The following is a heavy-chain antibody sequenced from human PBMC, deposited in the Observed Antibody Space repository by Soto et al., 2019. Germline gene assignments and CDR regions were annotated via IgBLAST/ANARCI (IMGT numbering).Heavy chain of an antibody. CDR3: AREGINYDILTGYPLAYYYGMDV. Sequence: GGSLRLSCAASGFTFGDHYMDWVRQAPGKGLEWVGRTRNKANSYTTEYAASVKGRFTISRDDSKNSLYLQMNSLKTEDTAVYYCAREGINYDILTGYPLAYYYGMDVWGQGTTVTVSS. D-gene: IGHD3-9*01. J-gene: IGHJ6*02. CDR1: GFTFGDHY. V-gene: IGHV3-72*01. CDR2: TRNKANSYTT.